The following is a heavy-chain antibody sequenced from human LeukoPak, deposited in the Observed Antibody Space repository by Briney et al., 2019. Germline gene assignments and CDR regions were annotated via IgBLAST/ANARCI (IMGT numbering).Heavy chain of an antibody. CDR3: ARTRHYYDSRYFDL. V-gene: IGHV1-18*01. CDR2: ISAYNGNT. D-gene: IGHD3-22*01. CDR1: GYTFTSYG. J-gene: IGHJ2*01. Sequence: ASVKVSCKASGYTFTSYGISRVRQAPGQGLEWMGWISAYNGNTNYAQKLQGRVTMTTDTSTSTAYMELRSLRSDDTAVYYCARTRHYYDSRYFDLWGRGTLVTVSS.